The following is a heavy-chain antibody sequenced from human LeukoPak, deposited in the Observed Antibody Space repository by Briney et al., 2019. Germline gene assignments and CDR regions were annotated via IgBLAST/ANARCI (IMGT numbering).Heavy chain of an antibody. CDR2: IIPILGIA. D-gene: IGHD1-7*01. CDR3: ARDDGEELAEYFQH. V-gene: IGHV1-69*04. CDR1: GGTFSSYA. Sequence: SVKVSCKASGGTFSSYAISWVRQAPGQGLERMGWIIPILGIANYAQKFQGRVTITADKSTSTAYMELSSLRSEDTAVYYCARDDGEELAEYFQHWGQGTLVTVSS. J-gene: IGHJ1*01.